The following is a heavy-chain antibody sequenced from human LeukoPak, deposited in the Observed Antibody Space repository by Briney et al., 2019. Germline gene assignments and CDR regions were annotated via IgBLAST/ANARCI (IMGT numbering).Heavy chain of an antibody. CDR3: AGDLRYYDSSGYHNWFDP. J-gene: IGHJ5*02. CDR1: GFTVSSNY. CDR2: IYSGGST. Sequence: GGSLRLSCAASGFTVSSNYMSWVRQAPGKGLEWVSVIYSGGSTYYADSVKGRFTISRDNSKNTLYLQMNSLRAEDTAVYYCAGDLRYYDSSGYHNWFDPWGQGTLVTVSS. V-gene: IGHV3-53*01. D-gene: IGHD3-22*01.